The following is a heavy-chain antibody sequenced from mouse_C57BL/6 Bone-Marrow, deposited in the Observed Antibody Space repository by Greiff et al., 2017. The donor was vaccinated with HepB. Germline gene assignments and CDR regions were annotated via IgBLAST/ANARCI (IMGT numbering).Heavy chain of an antibody. Sequence: VKDRFTISRDDSESMLYLQMNNLKTEDTAMYYCVRYGMDYWGQGTSVTVSS. V-gene: IGHV10-1*01. J-gene: IGHJ4*01. CDR3: VRYGMDY.